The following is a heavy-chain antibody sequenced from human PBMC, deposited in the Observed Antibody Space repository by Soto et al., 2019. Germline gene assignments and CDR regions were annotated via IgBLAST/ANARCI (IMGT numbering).Heavy chain of an antibody. Sequence: GGSLRLSCAASGLTLSSYWMHWVRQAPGKGLEWDSRINSDGSSTNYADSVKGRFTISRDNAKNTLYLQMNSLRAEDTAVYYCSVVVVADTRNSLGYWGQGTLVTVSS. J-gene: IGHJ4*02. CDR2: INSDGSST. CDR3: SVVVVADTRNSLGY. D-gene: IGHD2-15*01. V-gene: IGHV3-74*01. CDR1: GLTLSSYW.